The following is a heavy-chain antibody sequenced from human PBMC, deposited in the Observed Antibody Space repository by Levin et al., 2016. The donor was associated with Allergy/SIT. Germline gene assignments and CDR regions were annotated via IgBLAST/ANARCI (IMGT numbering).Heavy chain of an antibody. J-gene: IGHJ4*02. CDR3: TTGLFDWLLRSLDY. CDR2: IKSKTDGGTT. Sequence: QAPGKGLEWVGRIKSKTDGGTTDYAAPVKGRFTISRDDSKNTLYLQMNSLKTEDTAVYYCTTGLFDWLLRSLDYWGQGTLVTVSS. D-gene: IGHD3-9*01. V-gene: IGHV3-15*01.